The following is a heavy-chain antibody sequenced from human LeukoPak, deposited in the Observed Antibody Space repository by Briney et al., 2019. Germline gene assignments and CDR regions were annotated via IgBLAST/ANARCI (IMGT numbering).Heavy chain of an antibody. CDR1: GFTFSSHW. CDR3: ARDLAGGYNWNDIPAFDI. Sequence: PRGSLRLSCAASGFTFSSHWMSWVRQAPGKGLEWVANIKQDGSARSCVDSVKGRFTISRDNAKNSLYLQMNSLRAEDAAVYYCARDLAGGYNWNDIPAFDIWGQGTMVTVSS. V-gene: IGHV3-7*03. D-gene: IGHD1-1*01. CDR2: IKQDGSAR. J-gene: IGHJ3*02.